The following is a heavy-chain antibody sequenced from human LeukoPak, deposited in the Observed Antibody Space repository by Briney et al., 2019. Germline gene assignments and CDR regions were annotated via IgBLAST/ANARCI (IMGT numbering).Heavy chain of an antibody. Sequence: ETLSLTCAVYGGSFTGYYWSLIRQPPGKGLEWIGEIHPGGTTNYNPSLKSRVTISVDTSKNQFSLKLTSVAAADTAVYYCARRSGVRSLGIMDVWGQGTTVTVSS. CDR1: GGSFTGYY. J-gene: IGHJ6*02. D-gene: IGHD3-10*01. CDR3: ARRSGVRSLGIMDV. CDR2: IHPGGTT. V-gene: IGHV4-34*01.